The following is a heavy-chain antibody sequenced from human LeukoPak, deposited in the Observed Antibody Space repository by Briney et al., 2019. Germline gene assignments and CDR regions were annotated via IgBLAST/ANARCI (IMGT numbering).Heavy chain of an antibody. CDR3: AIDYCSSTSCYYFDY. Sequence: PGGSLRLSCAASGFTFDDYAMHWVRQAPGKGLEWVSLISWDGGSTYYADSVKGRFTISRDNSKNSLYLQMNSLRAEDTALYYCAIDYCSSTSCYYFDYWGQGTLVTVSS. D-gene: IGHD2-2*01. J-gene: IGHJ4*02. V-gene: IGHV3-43D*03. CDR1: GFTFDDYA. CDR2: ISWDGGST.